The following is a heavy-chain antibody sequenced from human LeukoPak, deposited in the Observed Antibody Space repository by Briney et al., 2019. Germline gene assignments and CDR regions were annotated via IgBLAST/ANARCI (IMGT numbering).Heavy chain of an antibody. CDR3: ARGVYGDYPINPFDY. Sequence: GASLKVSCKASGYTFTSYYMHWVRQAPGQGLEWMGIINPSGGSTSYAQKFQGRVTMTRDTSTGTVYMELSSLRSKDTAVYYCARGVYGDYPINPFDYWGQGTLVTVSS. CDR1: GYTFTSYY. J-gene: IGHJ4*02. V-gene: IGHV1-46*01. D-gene: IGHD4-17*01. CDR2: INPSGGST.